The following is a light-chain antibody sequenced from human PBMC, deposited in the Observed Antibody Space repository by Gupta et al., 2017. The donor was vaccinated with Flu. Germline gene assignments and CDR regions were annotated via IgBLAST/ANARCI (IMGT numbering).Light chain of an antibody. J-gene: IGLJ2*01. CDR2: GNS. CDR1: SSNIGAGYD. CDR3: QSYDSSLSGYVV. V-gene: IGLV1-40*01. Sequence: QSVLTQPLSVSGAPGQRATISCTGSSSNIGAGYDVHWYQQLPGTAPNLLIYGNSNRPSGVPDRFSGSKSGTSASLAITGLQAEDEADYYCQSYDSSLSGYVVFGGGTKLTVL.